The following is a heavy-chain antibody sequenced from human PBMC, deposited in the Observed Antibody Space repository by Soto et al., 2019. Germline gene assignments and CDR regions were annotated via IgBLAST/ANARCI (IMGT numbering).Heavy chain of an antibody. Sequence: PGGSLRLSCAASGFTFSSYSMNWVRQAPGKGLEWVSSISSSSSYIYYADSVKGRFTISRDNAKNSLYLQMNSLRAEDTAVYYCAQTGTTVDNWFDPWGQGTLVTVSS. CDR1: GFTFSSYS. CDR3: AQTGTTVDNWFDP. CDR2: ISSSSSYI. J-gene: IGHJ5*02. D-gene: IGHD1-7*01. V-gene: IGHV3-21*01.